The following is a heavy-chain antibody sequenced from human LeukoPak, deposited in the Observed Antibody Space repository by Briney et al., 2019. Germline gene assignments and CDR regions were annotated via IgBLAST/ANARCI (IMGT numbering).Heavy chain of an antibody. CDR2: IYYSGST. J-gene: IGHJ4*02. V-gene: IGHV4-59*01. CDR3: ARDLRH. CDR1: GGSISSYY. Sequence: SETLSLICTVSGGSISSYYWSWIRQPPGKGLEWIGYIYYSGSTNYNPSLKSRVTISVDTSKNQFSLKLSSVTAADTAVYYCARDLRHWGQGTLVTVSS.